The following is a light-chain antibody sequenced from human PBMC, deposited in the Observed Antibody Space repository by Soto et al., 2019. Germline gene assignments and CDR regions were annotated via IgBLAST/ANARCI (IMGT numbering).Light chain of an antibody. Sequence: QSVLTQPPSVSWASGQSVTISCTGSSSNIGAGYDVHWYQQLPGTAPKLLIYGNSNRPSGVPDRFSGSKSGTSASLAITGLQAEDEADYYCQSYDSSLSGYVFGTGTKVNVL. V-gene: IGLV1-40*01. J-gene: IGLJ1*01. CDR1: SSNIGAGYD. CDR2: GNS. CDR3: QSYDSSLSGYV.